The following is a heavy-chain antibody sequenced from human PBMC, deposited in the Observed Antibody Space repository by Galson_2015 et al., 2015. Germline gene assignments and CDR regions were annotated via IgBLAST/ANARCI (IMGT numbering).Heavy chain of an antibody. CDR1: AFTFSGYP. D-gene: IGHD3-10*01. Sequence: SLRLSCAASAFTFSGYPMTWVRQAPGKGLDWVSTISPSSSITYYADSVKGRFTISRDNSKNTLYLEMDSLRAEDTAVYYCARERTFGSWTYYIPDYCGRSTLVAVSS. J-gene: IGHJ4*02. V-gene: IGHV3-23*01. CDR3: ARERTFGSWTYYIPDY. CDR2: ISPSSSIT.